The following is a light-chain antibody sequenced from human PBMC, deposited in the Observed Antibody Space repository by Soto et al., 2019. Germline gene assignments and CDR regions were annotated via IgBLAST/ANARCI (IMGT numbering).Light chain of an antibody. CDR2: ENN. Sequence: NFMLTQPHSVSESPGKTLSIYCTRSSGSIANNYVQWYKQRPGSAPTTVIYENNQRLSGVPDRFSGSTDGSSNSASLTISGLQTEDEADYYCQSYDSDFVVFGGGTKVTVL. CDR3: QSYDSDFVV. CDR1: SGSIANNY. V-gene: IGLV6-57*04. J-gene: IGLJ2*01.